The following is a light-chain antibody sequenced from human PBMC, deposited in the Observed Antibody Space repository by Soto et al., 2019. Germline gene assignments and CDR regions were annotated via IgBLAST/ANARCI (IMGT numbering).Light chain of an antibody. Sequence: QSVLTQPASVSGSPGQSITISCTGTSRDIGTYNYVSWYQQHPGKAPKLIIYEVNERPSGVSSRFSGSKSGNTASLTVSGLQPDDEADYHCCSFAGSNPFPYVFGTGTKVTVL. CDR1: SRDIGTYNY. CDR2: EVN. CDR3: CSFAGSNPFPYV. J-gene: IGLJ1*01. V-gene: IGLV2-23*02.